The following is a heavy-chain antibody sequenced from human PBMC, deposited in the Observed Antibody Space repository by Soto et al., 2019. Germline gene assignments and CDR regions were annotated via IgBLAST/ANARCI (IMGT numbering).Heavy chain of an antibody. V-gene: IGHV4-4*02. Sequence: QVQLQESGPGLVKPSGTLSLTCAVSGGSISSSNWWSWVRQPPGKGLEWIGEIYHSGSTNYNPSLRSRVSISVDKYRNQCSLKLSSVTAADRAGYDCASGGGIWFGTNWFDPWGQGTLVTVSS. CDR2: IYHSGST. D-gene: IGHD3-10*01. CDR3: ASGGGIWFGTNWFDP. CDR1: GGSISSSNW. J-gene: IGHJ5*02.